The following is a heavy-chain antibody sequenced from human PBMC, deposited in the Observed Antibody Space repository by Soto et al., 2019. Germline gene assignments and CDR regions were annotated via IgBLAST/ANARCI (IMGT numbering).Heavy chain of an antibody. CDR1: GFPFSTYV. J-gene: IGHJ4*02. Sequence: PGVSLSLSCAASGFPFSTYVIHWVRQAPGKGLEWVAVIWYDGSNKYYTDSVKGRFTISRDNSENTVYLQMNSPRAEDTAVYYCARDYSHYFDYWGQGALVTVSS. V-gene: IGHV3-33*01. CDR3: ARDYSHYFDY. CDR2: IWYDGSNK. D-gene: IGHD2-21*01.